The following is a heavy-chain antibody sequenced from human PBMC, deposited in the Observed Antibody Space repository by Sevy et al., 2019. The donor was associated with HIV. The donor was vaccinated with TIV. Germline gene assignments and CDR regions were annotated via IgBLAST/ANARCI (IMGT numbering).Heavy chain of an antibody. V-gene: IGHV3-73*01. CDR3: SIYYDIRAFDS. CDR2: IRGKANNYAK. Sequence: GGSLRLSCAGSGFTFSDAAIHWVRQASGKGLEWLGRIRGKANNYAKAYAASVKDRFSISRNDLKDTAYLQMNSLRTGDAAMYYCSIYYDIRAFDSWGQGTQVTVSS. J-gene: IGHJ4*02. CDR1: GFTFSDAA. D-gene: IGHD3-22*01.